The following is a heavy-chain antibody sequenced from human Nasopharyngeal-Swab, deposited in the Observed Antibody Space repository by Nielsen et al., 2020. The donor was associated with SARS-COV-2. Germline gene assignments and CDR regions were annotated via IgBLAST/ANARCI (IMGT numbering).Heavy chain of an antibody. Sequence: GESLKISCAASGFTFSNYWMSWVRQAPGKGLEWVANIKQDGSGIYYVDSLKGRFTISRDNAKNSLYLQMNSLRDEDTAVYYCARLKYDCWNGPPEDYWGQGTLVTVSS. V-gene: IGHV3-7*01. CDR1: GFTFSNYW. CDR3: ARLKYDCWNGPPEDY. D-gene: IGHD3-3*01. J-gene: IGHJ4*02. CDR2: IKQDGSGI.